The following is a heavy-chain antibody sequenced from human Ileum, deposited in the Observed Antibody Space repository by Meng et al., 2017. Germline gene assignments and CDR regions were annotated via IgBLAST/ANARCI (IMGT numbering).Heavy chain of an antibody. CDR2: TNGDGTYT. V-gene: IGHV3-74*03. CDR3: AKDWGGVGALDY. Sequence: GSGGVFCQRGGYRRLSCAVSGFTFTGNWMHWVRQIPGKGPVWVARTNGDGTYTEYADSVRGRFTISRDNAKNTMYLQMISLRVEDTAVYFCAKDWGGVGALDYWGQGSLVTVSS. CDR1: GFTFTGNW. D-gene: IGHD1-26*01. J-gene: IGHJ4*02.